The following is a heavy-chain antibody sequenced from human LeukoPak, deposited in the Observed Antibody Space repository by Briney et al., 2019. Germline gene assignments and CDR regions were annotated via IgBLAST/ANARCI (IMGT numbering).Heavy chain of an antibody. Sequence: PGGSLRLSCAASGLTFSNAWMNWVRQAPGKGLEWVANIKQDGSEKKYVDSVKGRFTISRDNAKKSLYLQMNSLRAEDTAVYYCARGKYDSSGYPLLGFDYWGQGTLVTVSS. CDR3: ARGKYDSSGYPLLGFDY. V-gene: IGHV3-7*01. D-gene: IGHD3-22*01. CDR2: IKQDGSEK. CDR1: GLTFSNAW. J-gene: IGHJ4*02.